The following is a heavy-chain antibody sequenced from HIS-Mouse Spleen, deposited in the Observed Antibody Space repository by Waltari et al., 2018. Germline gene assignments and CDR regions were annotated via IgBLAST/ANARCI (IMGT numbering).Heavy chain of an antibody. CDR2: INHSGST. D-gene: IGHD1-7*01. CDR3: ARDLITGTTAFDI. J-gene: IGHJ3*02. V-gene: IGHV4-34*01. Sequence: QVQLQQWGAGLLKPSETLSLTCAVYGGSFSGYYWSWIRQPPGKGLEWIGEINHSGSTNYNPSLKSRVTISVDTSKNQFSLKLSSVTAADTAVYYCARDLITGTTAFDIWGQGTMVTVSS. CDR1: GGSFSGYY.